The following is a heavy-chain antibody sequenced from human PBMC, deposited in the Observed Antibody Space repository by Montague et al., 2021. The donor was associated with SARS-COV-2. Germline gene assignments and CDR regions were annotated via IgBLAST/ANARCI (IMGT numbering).Heavy chain of an antibody. D-gene: IGHD3-22*01. J-gene: IGHJ2*01. CDR1: SGSFSDYY. CDR2: INHSGSI. Sequence: SETLSLTCAVYSGSFSDYYWTWIRQPPGKGLEWIGEINHSGSINYNPSLKSRVSISVDTSKNQFSLKLTSVTAVDTAVYYCARGAPTITMIVVVFTGAGWYFDLWGRGTLVTVSS. CDR3: ARGAPTITMIVVVFTGAGWYFDL. V-gene: IGHV4-34*01.